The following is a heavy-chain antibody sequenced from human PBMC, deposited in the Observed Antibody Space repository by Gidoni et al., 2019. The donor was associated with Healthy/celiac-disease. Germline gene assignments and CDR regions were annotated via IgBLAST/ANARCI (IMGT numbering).Heavy chain of an antibody. V-gene: IGHV3-9*01. CDR1: GFTFDDYA. D-gene: IGHD3-16*01. CDR3: AKDWAGKQGVTTFGRSYYYGMDV. J-gene: IGHJ6*02. Sequence: EVQLVESGGGLVQPGRSLRLSCAASGFTFDDYAMHWVRQAPGKGLEWVSGISWNSGSIGYADSVKGRFTISRDNAKNSLYLQMNSLRAEDTALYYCAKDWAGKQGVTTFGRSYYYGMDVWGQGTTVTVSS. CDR2: ISWNSGSI.